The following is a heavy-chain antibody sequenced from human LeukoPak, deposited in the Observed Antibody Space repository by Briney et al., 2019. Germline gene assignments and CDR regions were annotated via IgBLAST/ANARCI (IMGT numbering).Heavy chain of an antibody. CDR1: GFTFSSYA. J-gene: IGHJ3*02. CDR3: AKDTCGNIVGATTGCAFDI. CDR2: ISGSGGST. D-gene: IGHD1-26*01. V-gene: IGHV3-23*01. Sequence: QAGGSLRLSCAASGFTFSSYAMSWVRQAPGKGLEWVSAISGSGGSTYYADSVKGRFTISRDNSKNTLYLQMNSLRAEDTAVYYCAKDTCGNIVGATTGCAFDIWGQGTMVTVSS.